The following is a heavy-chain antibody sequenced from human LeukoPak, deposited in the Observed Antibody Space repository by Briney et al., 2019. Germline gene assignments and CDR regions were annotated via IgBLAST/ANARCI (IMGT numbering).Heavy chain of an antibody. CDR1: GGSISSSYYY. D-gene: IGHD5-24*01. V-gene: IGHV4-39*01. Sequence: SETLSLTCTVSGGSISSSYYYWGWIRQPPGKGLEWIGSIYYSGSTYYNPSLKSRVTISVDTSKNQFSLKLRSVTAADTAVYYCARGLKRWLQLSYFDYWGQGTLVTVSS. CDR3: ARGLKRWLQLSYFDY. J-gene: IGHJ4*02. CDR2: IYYSGST.